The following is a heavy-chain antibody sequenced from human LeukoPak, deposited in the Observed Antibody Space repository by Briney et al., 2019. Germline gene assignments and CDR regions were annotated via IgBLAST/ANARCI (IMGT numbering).Heavy chain of an antibody. J-gene: IGHJ4*02. V-gene: IGHV3-30-3*01. CDR1: GFTFSSYA. Sequence: GGSLRLSCAASGFTFSSYAMHWVRQAPGKGLEWVAVISYDGSNKYYADSVKGRFTISRDNSKNTLYPQMNSLRAEDTAVYYCASVRSSSSEFRGRFDYWGQGTLVTVSS. D-gene: IGHD6-6*01. CDR2: ISYDGSNK. CDR3: ASVRSSSSEFRGRFDY.